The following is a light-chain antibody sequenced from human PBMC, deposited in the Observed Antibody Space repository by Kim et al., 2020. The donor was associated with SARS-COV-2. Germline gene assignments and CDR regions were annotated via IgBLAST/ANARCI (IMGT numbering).Light chain of an antibody. CDR3: NPTDSNGNQLV. CDR1: SSRSYY. CDR2: GKN. Sequence: SSELTQDPALSVALGQTVSITCQEDSSRSYYANWYQDKPGKASDLDIYGKNNRHSGSTDRFSGSSSGNTASLTITGDQAEDEADYYCNPTDSNGNQLVFC. J-gene: IGLJ2*01. V-gene: IGLV3-19*01.